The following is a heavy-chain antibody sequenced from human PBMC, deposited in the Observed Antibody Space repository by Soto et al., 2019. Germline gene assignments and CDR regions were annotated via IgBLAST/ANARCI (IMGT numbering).Heavy chain of an antibody. CDR2: VYHTGDT. CDR3: AREIVTAGGNNYFDP. J-gene: IGHJ5*02. V-gene: IGHV4-4*02. D-gene: IGHD2-21*02. Sequence: SETLSLTCGVSGGTVASSHWWSWVRQSPGGGLEWIGNVYHTGDTNFNPSLQSRVTISVDKSNNQFALRLNSLTAADTAVYFCAREIVTAGGNNYFDPWGPGTLVTVSS. CDR1: GGTVASSHW.